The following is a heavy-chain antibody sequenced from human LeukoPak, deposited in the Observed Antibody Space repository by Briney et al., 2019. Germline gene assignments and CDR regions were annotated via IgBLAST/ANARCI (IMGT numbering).Heavy chain of an antibody. CDR3: ARDYDYVPDF. CDR2: IDGSNGNT. J-gene: IGHJ4*02. CDR1: GYTXTSSG. D-gene: IGHD3-16*01. V-gene: IGHV1-18*01. Sequence: ASVMVSCKGSGYTXTSSGVSWFRQAPGQGLEWMGWIDGSNGNTNYAQKLQGRVTITTDTSTTTAYMELRSLRFDDTAVYYCARDYDYVPDFWGQGTLVTVSS.